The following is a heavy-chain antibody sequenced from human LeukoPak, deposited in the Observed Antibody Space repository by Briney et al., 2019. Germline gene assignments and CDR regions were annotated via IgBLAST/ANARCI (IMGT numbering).Heavy chain of an antibody. CDR1: GYSISSDYY. Sequence: SETLSLTCSVSGYSISSDYYWGWIRQPPGKGLEWIESIYHSGNTYYNPSLKSRITISVDTSKSRFSLSLGSVTAADTAIYYCARDRATTTEGFDYWGQGTLVTVSS. CDR2: IYHSGNT. J-gene: IGHJ4*02. D-gene: IGHD1-26*01. CDR3: ARDRATTTEGFDY. V-gene: IGHV4-38-2*02.